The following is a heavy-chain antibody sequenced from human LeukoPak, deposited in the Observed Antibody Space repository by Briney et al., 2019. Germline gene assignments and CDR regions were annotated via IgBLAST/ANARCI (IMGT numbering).Heavy chain of an antibody. J-gene: IGHJ2*01. Sequence: AGGSLRLSCAASGFTFSNAWMSWVRQAPGKGLEWVSAITGSGGSTYYADSVKGRFTISRDNSKNTLYLQMNSLRAEDTAVYYCAKDTASSWWYFDLWGRGTLVTVSS. D-gene: IGHD5-18*01. CDR1: GFTFSNAW. CDR2: ITGSGGST. CDR3: AKDTASSWWYFDL. V-gene: IGHV3-23*01.